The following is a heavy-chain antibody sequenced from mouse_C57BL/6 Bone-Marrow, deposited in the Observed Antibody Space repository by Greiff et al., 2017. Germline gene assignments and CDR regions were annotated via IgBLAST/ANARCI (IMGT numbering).Heavy chain of an antibody. CDR2: IYPGSGST. V-gene: IGHV1-55*01. CDR1: GYTFTSYW. CDR3: ARNIPYYYGWYFAV. Sequence: QVQLQQPGAELVKPGASVKMSCKASGYTFTSYWITWVKQRPGQGLEWIGDIYPGSGSTNYNEKFKSKATLTVDTSSSTAYMQLSSLTSEDSAVYYCARNIPYYYGWYFAVWGTGTTVTVSS. J-gene: IGHJ1*03. D-gene: IGHD1-1*01.